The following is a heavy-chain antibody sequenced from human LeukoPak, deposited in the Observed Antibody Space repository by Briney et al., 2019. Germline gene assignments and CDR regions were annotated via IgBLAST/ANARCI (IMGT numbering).Heavy chain of an antibody. CDR3: ARHGSYSSSESYFDY. J-gene: IGHJ4*02. V-gene: IGHV4-39*01. D-gene: IGHD6-6*01. Sequence: SETLSLTCTVSGGSTSSSSYYWGWIRQPPGKGLEWIGSIYYSGSTYYNPSLKSRVTISVDTSKNQFSLKLSSVTAADTAVYYCARHGSYSSSESYFDYWGQGTLVTVSS. CDR2: IYYSGST. CDR1: GGSTSSSSYY.